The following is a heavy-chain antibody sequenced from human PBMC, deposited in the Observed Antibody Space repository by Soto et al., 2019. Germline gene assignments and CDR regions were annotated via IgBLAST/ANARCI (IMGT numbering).Heavy chain of an antibody. J-gene: IGHJ4*02. CDR1: GFTFDDYP. Sequence: VQLAQSGGVVVQPGGSLRLSCAASGFTFDDYPMHWVRQVPGKGLEWVSHISWDGVKTYYADSLRGRFTISRDNSKNSLYLEMGSLRTEDTAFYYCVKGGNRGSGIDYWGQGSRVTVSS. CDR3: VKGGNRGSGIDY. V-gene: IGHV3-43*01. CDR2: ISWDGVKT. D-gene: IGHD3-10*01.